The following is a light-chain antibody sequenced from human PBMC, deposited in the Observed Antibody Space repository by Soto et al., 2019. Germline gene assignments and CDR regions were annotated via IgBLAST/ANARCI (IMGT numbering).Light chain of an antibody. Sequence: EVVLTQSPGALSLSPGEGVTLSCRASQNIRGNELAWYRQKRGQAPRLLMYGGSTRADGIPDRFSGRGTGTNFTLTISRLEPEDSAVSYCQDYGTSHPWTFGQGTKLEIK. CDR1: QNIRGNE. CDR3: QDYGTSHPWT. CDR2: GGS. V-gene: IGKV3-20*01. J-gene: IGKJ1*01.